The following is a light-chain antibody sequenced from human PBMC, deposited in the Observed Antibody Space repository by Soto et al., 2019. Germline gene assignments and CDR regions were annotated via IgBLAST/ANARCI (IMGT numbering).Light chain of an antibody. CDR2: GAS. CDR3: QQYGSSHLT. CDR1: QSVSSSY. Sequence: EIVLTQSPGTLSLSPGERATLSCRASQSVSSSYLAWYQQKPGQAPRLLIYGASSRATGIPDRFSGSGSGTDFTLTISTLEPEDFVVYCCQQYGSSHLTFGGRTKMDIK. J-gene: IGKJ4*01. V-gene: IGKV3-20*01.